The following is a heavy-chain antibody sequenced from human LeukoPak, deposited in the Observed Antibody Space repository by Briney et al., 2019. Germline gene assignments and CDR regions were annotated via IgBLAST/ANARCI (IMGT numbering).Heavy chain of an antibody. CDR3: ARWGYWTNGVCWNDAFDI. Sequence: GGSLRLSCAASGFTFSSYEMNWVRQAPGKGLEWVSYISSLATTIYYADSVKGRFTISRDNAKNSLYLQMNSLRAEDTAVYYCARWGYWTNGVCWNDAFDIWGQGTMVTVSS. J-gene: IGHJ3*02. CDR2: ISSLATTI. V-gene: IGHV3-48*03. D-gene: IGHD2-8*01. CDR1: GFTFSSYE.